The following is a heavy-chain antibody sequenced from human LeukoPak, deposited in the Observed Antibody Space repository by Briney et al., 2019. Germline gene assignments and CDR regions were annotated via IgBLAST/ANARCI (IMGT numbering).Heavy chain of an antibody. J-gene: IGHJ5*02. Sequence: ASVKVSCKASGYTFTDYYMHWVRQAPGQGLEWMGWINPNSGGTNYAQKFQGRVTMTRNTSISTAYMELSRLRSDDTAVYYCARGVGVVVVPAATSNWFDPWGQGTLVTVSS. CDR1: GYTFTDYY. CDR3: ARGVGVVVVPAATSNWFDP. D-gene: IGHD2-2*01. V-gene: IGHV1-2*02. CDR2: INPNSGGT.